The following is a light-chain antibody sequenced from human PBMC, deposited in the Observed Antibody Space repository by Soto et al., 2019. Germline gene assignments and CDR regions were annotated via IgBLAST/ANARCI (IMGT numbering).Light chain of an antibody. V-gene: IGKV3-11*01. CDR1: QYITIY. Sequence: IVLTQSPATLSLSPGERATLSCRASQYITIYLAWYQQKPGQAPRLLIYDASNRATGIPARFSGSGSGTDFTLTISSLEPDDFAVYYCQQRADWPITFGQGTRLENK. J-gene: IGKJ5*01. CDR2: DAS. CDR3: QQRADWPIT.